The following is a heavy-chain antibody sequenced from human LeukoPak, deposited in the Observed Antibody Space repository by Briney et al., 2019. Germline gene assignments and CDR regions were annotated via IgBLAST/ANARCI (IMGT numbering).Heavy chain of an antibody. V-gene: IGHV4-30-4*01. Sequence: SQTLSLTCTVSGGSISSGDYYWSWIRQPPGKGLEWIGYIYYSGSTYYNPSLKSRVTISVDTSKNQFSLKLSSVTAADTAVYYCARVGRGELLEYYFDYWGQGTLVTVSS. J-gene: IGHJ4*02. D-gene: IGHD3-10*01. CDR2: IYYSGST. CDR3: ARVGRGELLEYYFDY. CDR1: GGSISSGDYY.